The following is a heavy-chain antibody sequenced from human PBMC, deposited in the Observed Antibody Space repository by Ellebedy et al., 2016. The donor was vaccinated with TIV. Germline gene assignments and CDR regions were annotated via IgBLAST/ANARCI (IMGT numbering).Heavy chain of an antibody. Sequence: GESLKISCGGSGFTFSLYAMHWVRQAPGKGLEWVAIITDDGSEKYYPDSVKGRFSISRDNPKNTVYLQMDSLRPDDTAVYFCARDVENYYYYYGLAVWGQGTTVTVSS. CDR3: ARDVENYYYYYGLAV. J-gene: IGHJ6*02. CDR2: ITDDGSEK. CDR1: GFTFSLYA. V-gene: IGHV3-30*01.